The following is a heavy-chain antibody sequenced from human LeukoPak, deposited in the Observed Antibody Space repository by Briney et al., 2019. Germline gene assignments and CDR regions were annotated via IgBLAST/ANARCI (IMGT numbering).Heavy chain of an antibody. Sequence: SETLSLTCTVSGGSLSGHYWSWIRQPPGKRLEWIGCVSFTVRTKSNPSLQSRVTISIDTSKSQFSLQLTSVTSADTAVYSCARLLDNDISGDPDTFDVWGQGTTVIASP. CDR3: ARLLDNDISGDPDTFDV. CDR1: GGSLSGHY. CDR2: VSFTVRT. D-gene: IGHD3-22*01. V-gene: IGHV4-59*11. J-gene: IGHJ3*01.